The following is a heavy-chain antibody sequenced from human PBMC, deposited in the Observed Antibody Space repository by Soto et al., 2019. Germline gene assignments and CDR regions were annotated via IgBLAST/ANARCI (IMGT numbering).Heavy chain of an antibody. J-gene: IGHJ4*02. D-gene: IGHD3-10*01. CDR2: IYYSGST. CDR1: GVKRSYGGYS. V-gene: IGHV4-30-2*06. Sequence: SETLSLTCSVSGVKRSYGGYSWSWIRQSPGKGLEWIGYIYYSGSTYYNPSLKRRVTISVDTSKNQFSLKLTSVTAADTAIYYCARGGDEYYFDYWGQGTQVTVSS. CDR3: ARGGDEYYFDY.